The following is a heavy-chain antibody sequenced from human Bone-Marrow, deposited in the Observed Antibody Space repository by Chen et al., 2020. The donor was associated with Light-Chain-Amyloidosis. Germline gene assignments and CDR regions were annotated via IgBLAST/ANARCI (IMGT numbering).Heavy chain of an antibody. Sequence: QLQLQESGPGLVKPSETLSLTCTVSGDSIRGTNYYWGWIRQPPGEGLEWIGTISYDGYTYYNPSLKSRVTISLDTSKNKVSLKLSSVTAADTAVYYCAREIRLATPAAVTPDYWGQGTLVTVSS. CDR2: ISYDGYT. J-gene: IGHJ4*02. CDR3: AREIRLATPAAVTPDY. D-gene: IGHD6-13*01. V-gene: IGHV4-39*07. CDR1: GDSIRGTNYY.